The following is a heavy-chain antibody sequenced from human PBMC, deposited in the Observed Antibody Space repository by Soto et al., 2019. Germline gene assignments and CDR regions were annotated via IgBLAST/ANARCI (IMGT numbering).Heavy chain of an antibody. Sequence: QVQLQESGPGLVKPAETLSLTGTVSGGSISSYDWSWIRQPPGKGLEWIGYIYYSGSTNYNPSLKSRVTISVDTSKNQFSLKLSSVTAADTAVYYCARVWGGAFDIWGQGTMVTVSS. CDR1: GGSISSYD. D-gene: IGHD3-10*01. V-gene: IGHV4-59*01. CDR3: ARVWGGAFDI. CDR2: IYYSGST. J-gene: IGHJ3*02.